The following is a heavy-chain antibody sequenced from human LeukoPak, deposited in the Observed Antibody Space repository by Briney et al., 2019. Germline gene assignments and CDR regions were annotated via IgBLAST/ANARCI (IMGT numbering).Heavy chain of an antibody. CDR3: ARGYALNY. J-gene: IGHJ4*02. CDR2: TYYRSRWYN. CDR1: GDSVSSNTTA. Sequence: SQTPSLTCAISGDSVSSNTTAWNWIRQSPSRGLEWLGRTYYRSRWYNEYAVSVKSRLTIKPDTSKNHLSLQLSSVTSEDTAVYYCARGYALNYWGQGTLVTVSS. V-gene: IGHV6-1*01. D-gene: IGHD3-16*01.